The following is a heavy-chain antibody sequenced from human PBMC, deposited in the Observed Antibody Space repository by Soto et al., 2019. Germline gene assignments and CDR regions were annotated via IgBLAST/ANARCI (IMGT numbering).Heavy chain of an antibody. D-gene: IGHD5-18*01. V-gene: IGHV3-21*01. J-gene: IGHJ4*02. Sequence: GSLRLSCAASGFTFSSYSMNWVRQAPGKGLEWVSSISSSSSYIYYADSVKGRFTISRDNAKNSLYLQMNSLRAEDTAVYYCARAYSYGHPFDYWGQGTLVTVSS. CDR3: ARAYSYGHPFDY. CDR1: GFTFSSYS. CDR2: ISSSSSYI.